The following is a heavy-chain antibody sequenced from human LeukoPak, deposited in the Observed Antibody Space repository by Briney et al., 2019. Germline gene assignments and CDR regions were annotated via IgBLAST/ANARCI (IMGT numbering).Heavy chain of an antibody. J-gene: IGHJ6*02. CDR2: IRGSGGKT. V-gene: IGHV3-23*01. Sequence: GGSLRLSCAPSGFTLSSYAMSYLRQPPGRGLEWFSAIRGSGGKTYYADSVKGRFTIYRDNSKNTLHLQMNSLRDEDTAIYYCVKGTQKWLVGVYYGMDVWGQGTTVTVSS. D-gene: IGHD6-19*01. CDR1: GFTLSSYA. CDR3: VKGTQKWLVGVYYGMDV.